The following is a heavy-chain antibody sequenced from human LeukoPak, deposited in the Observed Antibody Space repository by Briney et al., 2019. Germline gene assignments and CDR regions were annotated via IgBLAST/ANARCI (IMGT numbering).Heavy chain of an antibody. CDR3: ARGFTPVFYYDSSGYYAEYFQH. D-gene: IGHD3-22*01. CDR1: GGTFSSYA. Sequence: SVKVSCKASGGTFSSYAISWMRQAPGQGLEWMGRIIPILGIANYAQKFQGRVTITADKSTSTAYMELSSLRSEDTAVYYCARGFTPVFYYDSSGYYAEYFQHWGQGTLVTVSS. CDR2: IIPILGIA. J-gene: IGHJ1*01. V-gene: IGHV1-69*04.